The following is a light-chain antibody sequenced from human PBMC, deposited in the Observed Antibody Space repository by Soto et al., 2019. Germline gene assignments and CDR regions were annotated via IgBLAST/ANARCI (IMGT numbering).Light chain of an antibody. CDR2: DAS. CDR1: QSVSSY. J-gene: IGKJ5*01. Sequence: EIVLTQSPATLSLSPGDRATLSCRASQSVSSYLAWYQQKPGQAPRLLIYDASNRATGIPARFSGSGSGTDFTLTISSLEPEDFAVYYCQQRSNWPPRITFGQGTRLEMK. CDR3: QQRSNWPPRIT. V-gene: IGKV3-11*01.